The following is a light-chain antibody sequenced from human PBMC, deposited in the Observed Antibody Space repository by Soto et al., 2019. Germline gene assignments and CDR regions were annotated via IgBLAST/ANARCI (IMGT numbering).Light chain of an antibody. CDR1: QSLLHRNGYNF. CDR2: LGS. CDR3: MQALQSPIT. J-gene: IGKJ3*01. Sequence: DIVMTQSPLSLPVTPGEPASISCRSSQSLLHRNGYNFLDWYLQKPGQSPQLLIYLGSNRASGVPDRFSGSGSGTDVTLKISRVEAEDVGVYYCMQALQSPITFGPGTKVDIK. V-gene: IGKV2-28*01.